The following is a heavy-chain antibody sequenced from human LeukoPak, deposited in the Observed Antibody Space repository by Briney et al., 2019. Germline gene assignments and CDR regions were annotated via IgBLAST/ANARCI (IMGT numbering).Heavy chain of an antibody. J-gene: IGHJ4*02. Sequence: GSLRFSCAASGFSFSDSPMRWVRQASGKGLEWVGRVRDRAKSYATGYAAWVEGRFTISRDDSENTAYLQMNSLIIEDKDVYYCTRQRPQTGTFDNWGQGALVTVSS. V-gene: IGHV3-73*01. CDR3: TRQRPQTGTFDN. D-gene: IGHD3-9*01. CDR2: VRDRAKSYAT. CDR1: GFSFSDSP.